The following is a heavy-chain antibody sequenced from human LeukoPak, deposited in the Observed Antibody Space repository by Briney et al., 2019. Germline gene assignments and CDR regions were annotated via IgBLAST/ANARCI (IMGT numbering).Heavy chain of an antibody. V-gene: IGHV3-30*18. CDR2: ISYDGSNK. CDR1: GFTFSSYG. J-gene: IGHJ1*01. D-gene: IGHD6-13*01. Sequence: PGRSLRLSCAASGFTFSSYGMHWVRQAPGKGLEWVAVISYDGSNKYYADSVKGRFTISRDNSKNTLYLQMNSLRAEDTVVYYCAKGSSWYGGEYFQHWGQGTLVTVSS. CDR3: AKGSSWYGGEYFQH.